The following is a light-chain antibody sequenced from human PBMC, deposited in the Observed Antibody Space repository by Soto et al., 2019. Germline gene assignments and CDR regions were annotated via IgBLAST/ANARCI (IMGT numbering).Light chain of an antibody. CDR2: GAS. CDR3: QQYGSSPWT. Sequence: ELVMTQSPATLSVSPGERATLSCRASQSVISNLAWYQQKHGQAPRLLIYGASARATGIPARFSGSGSGTDFTLTISRLEPEDFEVYYCQQYGSSPWTFGQGTKVDIK. J-gene: IGKJ1*01. CDR1: QSVISN. V-gene: IGKV3-20*01.